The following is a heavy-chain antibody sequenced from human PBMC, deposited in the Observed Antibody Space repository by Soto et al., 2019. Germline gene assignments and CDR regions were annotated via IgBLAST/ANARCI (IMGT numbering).Heavy chain of an antibody. D-gene: IGHD1-26*01. J-gene: IGHJ6*02. CDR1: GGSISSSSYY. Sequence: SETLSLTCTVSGGSISSSSYYWGWIRQPPGKGLEWIGSIYYSGSTYYNPSLKSRVTISVDTSKNQFSLKLSSVTAADTAVYYCARHETGEVGIHYYYYYGMDVWGQGTTVTV. CDR3: ARHETGEVGIHYYYYYGMDV. CDR2: IYYSGST. V-gene: IGHV4-39*01.